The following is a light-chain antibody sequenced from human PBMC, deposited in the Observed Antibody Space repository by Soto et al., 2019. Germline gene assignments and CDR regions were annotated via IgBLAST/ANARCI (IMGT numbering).Light chain of an antibody. CDR3: QQRSDWPIT. V-gene: IGKV3-11*01. Sequence: EIVLTQSPGTLSLSPGERATLSCRASQSVSSYLAWYQQKPGQAPRLLIYDVSTRATGIPARFSGSGSGTDFTLTITSLEPEDFALYSCQQRSDWPITFGQGTRLE. CDR2: DVS. J-gene: IGKJ5*01. CDR1: QSVSSY.